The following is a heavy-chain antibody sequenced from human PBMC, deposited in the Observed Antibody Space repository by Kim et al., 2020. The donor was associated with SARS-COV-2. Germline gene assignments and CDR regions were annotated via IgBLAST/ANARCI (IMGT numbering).Heavy chain of an antibody. CDR2: IYYSGST. CDR3: ARDWPMGGGVGV. J-gene: IGHJ6*02. Sequence: SETLSLTCTVSGGSISSGGYYWSWIRQHPGKGLEWIGYIYYSGSTYYNPSLKSRVTISVDTSKNQFSLKLSSVTAADTAVYYCARDWPMGGGVGVWGQGTTVTVSS. CDR1: GGSISSGGYY. V-gene: IGHV4-31*03.